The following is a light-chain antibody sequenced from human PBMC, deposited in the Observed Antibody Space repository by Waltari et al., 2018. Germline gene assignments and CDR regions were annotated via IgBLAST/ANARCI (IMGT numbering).Light chain of an antibody. CDR2: NVT. Sequence: QSGLTQPASVSGSPGQSITISCTGTSSDVGNYNLVSWYQHHPGKAPKLSIYNVTKRTSGVSDRFSASTSANTASLTISGLQTEDEADYYCCSYAGLGTYVFGTGTKVTVL. V-gene: IGLV2-23*02. CDR1: SSDVGNYNL. J-gene: IGLJ1*01. CDR3: CSYAGLGTYV.